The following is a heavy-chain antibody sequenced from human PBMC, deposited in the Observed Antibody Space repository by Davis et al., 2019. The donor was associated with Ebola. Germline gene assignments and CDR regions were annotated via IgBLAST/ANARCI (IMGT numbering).Heavy chain of an antibody. J-gene: IGHJ6*02. CDR3: ATTEDIVLIPSPMARRSMDV. Sequence: ASVKVSCKVSGYSLTELSIHWVRQAPGKGLEWMGGFDPEDGETIYAQKFQGRVTMTRDTSTSTVYMELSSLRSEDTAVYYCATTEDIVLIPSPMARRSMDVWGQGTSVTVSS. CDR2: FDPEDGET. CDR1: GYSLTELS. D-gene: IGHD2-8*01. V-gene: IGHV1-24*01.